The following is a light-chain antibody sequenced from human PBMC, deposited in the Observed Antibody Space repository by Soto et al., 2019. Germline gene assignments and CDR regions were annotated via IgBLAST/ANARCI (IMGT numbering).Light chain of an antibody. V-gene: IGKV1-39*01. CDR2: GAS. J-gene: IGKJ1*01. Sequence: DIHMTQSPSPLSASVGYRVTITCRASQTISTYLNWYQQKPGKAPKLFIYGASSLQSGVPSRFSGSGSGTDFTLTISSLQPEDFGTYYCQQSFSTPRTFGQGTKVDIK. CDR3: QQSFSTPRT. CDR1: QTISTY.